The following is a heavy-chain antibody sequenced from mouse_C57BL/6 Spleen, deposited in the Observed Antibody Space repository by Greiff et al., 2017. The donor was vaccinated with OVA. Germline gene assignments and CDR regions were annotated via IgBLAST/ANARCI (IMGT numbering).Heavy chain of an antibody. Sequence: QVQLQQSGPELVKPGASVKISCKASGYAFSSSWMNWVKQRPGKGLEWIGRIYPGDGDTNYNGKFKGKATLTADKSSSTAYMQLSSLTSEDSAVYVCASTVVVLYYFDYWGQGTTLTVSS. CDR1: GYAFSSSW. CDR3: ASTVVVLYYFDY. CDR2: IYPGDGDT. D-gene: IGHD1-1*01. V-gene: IGHV1-82*01. J-gene: IGHJ2*01.